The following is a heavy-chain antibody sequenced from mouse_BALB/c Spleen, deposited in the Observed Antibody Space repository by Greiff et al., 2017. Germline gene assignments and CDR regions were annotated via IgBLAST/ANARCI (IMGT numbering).Heavy chain of an antibody. CDR3: TRDEANYGLDY. CDR2: IYPSDSYT. V-gene: IGHV1-69*01. CDR1: GYTFTSYW. Sequence: QVQLQQPGAELVRPGASVKLSCKASGYTFTSYWINWVKQRPGQGLEWIGNIYPSDSYTNYNQKFKDKTTLTVDKSTSTAYMQLSSPTSEDSAVYCCTRDEANYGLDYWGQGTTLTVSS. J-gene: IGHJ2*01. D-gene: IGHD1-1*02.